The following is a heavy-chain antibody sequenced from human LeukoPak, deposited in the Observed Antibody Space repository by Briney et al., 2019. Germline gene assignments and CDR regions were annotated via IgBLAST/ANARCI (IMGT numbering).Heavy chain of an antibody. CDR1: GGSISSSSYY. D-gene: IGHD2-15*01. CDR2: IYYSGST. J-gene: IGHJ4*02. V-gene: IGHV4-39*07. CDR3: AGCSGASCYYITSPLYFDY. Sequence: SETLSLTCTASGGSISSSSYYWGWIRQPPGKGLEWIGSIYYSGSTYYNPSLKSRVTVSVDTSKNQFSLKLSSVTAADTAVYYCAGCSGASCYYITSPLYFDYWGQGTLVTVSS.